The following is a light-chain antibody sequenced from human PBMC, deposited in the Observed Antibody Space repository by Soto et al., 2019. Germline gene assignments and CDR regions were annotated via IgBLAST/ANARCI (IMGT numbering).Light chain of an antibody. Sequence: EIAMTQSPVTLSASPGERVTLSCRASQSVNINLAWYQQRPGQAPRVLIYGASNRASGIPDRFSGSGSGTDFTLTISSLEPDDFALYYCQQYKDWPPLTCGGGNRVEIK. CDR1: QSVNIN. V-gene: IGKV3D-15*01. J-gene: IGKJ4*01. CDR3: QQYKDWPPLT. CDR2: GAS.